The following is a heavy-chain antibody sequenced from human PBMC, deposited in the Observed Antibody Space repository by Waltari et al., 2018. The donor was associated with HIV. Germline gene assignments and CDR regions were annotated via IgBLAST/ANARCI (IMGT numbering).Heavy chain of an antibody. J-gene: IGHJ5*02. CDR3: ARPGGEQQLVGALGWFDP. Sequence: QLQLQESGPGLVKPSETLSLTCTVSGGSISSSSYYWGWIRQPQGKGLEWIGSIYYSGSTYYNPSLKSRVTISVDTSKNQFSLKLSSVTAADTAVYYCARPGGEQQLVGALGWFDPWGQGTLVTVSS. CDR2: IYYSGST. D-gene: IGHD6-13*01. CDR1: GGSISSSSYY. V-gene: IGHV4-39*01.